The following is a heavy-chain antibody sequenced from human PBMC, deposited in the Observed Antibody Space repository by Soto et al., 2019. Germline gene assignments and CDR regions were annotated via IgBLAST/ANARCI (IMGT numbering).Heavy chain of an antibody. J-gene: IGHJ6*02. Sequence: PGGSLRLSCAASGFTFSSYGMHWVRQAPGKGLEWVAVISYDGSNKYYADSVKGRFTISRDNSKNTLYLQMNSLRAEDTAVYYCAKDLPLTTVTTHYYYGMDFWGQGTTVTVSS. D-gene: IGHD4-17*01. V-gene: IGHV3-30*18. CDR1: GFTFSSYG. CDR3: AKDLPLTTVTTHYYYGMDF. CDR2: ISYDGSNK.